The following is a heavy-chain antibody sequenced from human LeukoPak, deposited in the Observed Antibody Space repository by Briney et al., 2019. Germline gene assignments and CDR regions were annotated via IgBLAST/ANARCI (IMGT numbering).Heavy chain of an antibody. V-gene: IGHV4-34*01. CDR1: GGSFSGYH. D-gene: IGHD3-10*01. Sequence: PSETLCLTCAVYGGSFSGYHWSWIRQPPGKGLEWIGEINHSGSTNYNPSLKRRVTISVDTSKNQFSLKLSSVTAADTAVYYCARGAGAFDYWGQGTLVTVSS. CDR2: INHSGST. CDR3: ARGAGAFDY. J-gene: IGHJ4*02.